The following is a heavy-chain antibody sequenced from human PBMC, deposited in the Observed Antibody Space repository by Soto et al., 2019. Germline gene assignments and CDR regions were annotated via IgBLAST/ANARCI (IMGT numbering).Heavy chain of an antibody. V-gene: IGHV5-51*01. J-gene: IGHJ4*02. Sequence: GESLKISCKGSGYSFTNYWIGWVRQVPGKGLEWMGIIYPGDSDTRYSPSFEGQVTISADKSINAAYLQWSSLKASDIAMYYCARLASSSSPIEFWGQGTLVTVSS. CDR3: ARLASSSSPIEF. D-gene: IGHD6-6*01. CDR1: GYSFTNYW. CDR2: IYPGDSDT.